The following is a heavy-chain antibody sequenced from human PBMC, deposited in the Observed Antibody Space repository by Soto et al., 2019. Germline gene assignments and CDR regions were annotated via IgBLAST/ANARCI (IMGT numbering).Heavy chain of an antibody. V-gene: IGHV4-34*01. CDR1: GGSFSDYY. CDR3: AREGRYYASGRFWWFDP. J-gene: IGHJ5*02. D-gene: IGHD3-10*01. CDR2: INHSGST. Sequence: SETLSLTCAVYGGSFSDYYWSRIRQPPGKGLEWIGEINHSGSTNYNPSFKSRVTISVDTSKNQFSLKLSSVTAADTAVYYCAREGRYYASGRFWWFDPWGQGTLVTVSS.